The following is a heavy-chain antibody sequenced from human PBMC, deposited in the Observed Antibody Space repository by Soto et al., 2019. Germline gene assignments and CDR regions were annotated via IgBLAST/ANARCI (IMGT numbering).Heavy chain of an antibody. Sequence: EVQLVESGGGLVQPGGSLRLSCAASGFTFNTFYMTWVRQAPGKGLEWVASLNQDGSAIYYVDSVKGRFTISRDNAKNSLYLQMDSLRAEDTAVYYCARDVGYWDYWGQGTLVTVSS. CDR1: GFTFNTFY. CDR2: LNQDGSAI. J-gene: IGHJ4*02. V-gene: IGHV3-7*04. D-gene: IGHD3-22*01. CDR3: ARDVGYWDY.